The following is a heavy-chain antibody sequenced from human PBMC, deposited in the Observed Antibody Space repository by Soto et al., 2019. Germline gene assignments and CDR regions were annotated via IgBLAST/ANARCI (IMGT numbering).Heavy chain of an antibody. D-gene: IGHD3-22*01. CDR2: ISAYNGST. Sequence: ASVKVSCKASGYTFTSYGISWVRQAPGQGLEWMGWISAYNGSTNYAQKLQGRVTMTTDTSTSTAYMELRSLRSDDTAVYYCARPSDYYDSSDYGMDVWGQGTTVTVSS. CDR3: ARPSDYYDSSDYGMDV. J-gene: IGHJ6*02. V-gene: IGHV1-18*01. CDR1: GYTFTSYG.